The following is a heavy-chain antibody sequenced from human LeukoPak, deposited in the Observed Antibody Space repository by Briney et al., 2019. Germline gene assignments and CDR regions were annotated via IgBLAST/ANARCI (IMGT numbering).Heavy chain of an antibody. V-gene: IGHV3-30*18. J-gene: IGHJ4*02. CDR2: ISYDGSNK. CDR3: AKGMTTVTTRSPLDY. Sequence: GGSLRPSCAASGFTFSSYGMHWVRQAPGKGLEWVAVISYDGSNKYYADSVKGRFTISRDNSKNTLYLQMSSLRAEDTAIYYCAKGMTTVTTRSPLDYWGQGTLVTVSS. D-gene: IGHD4-17*01. CDR1: GFTFSSYG.